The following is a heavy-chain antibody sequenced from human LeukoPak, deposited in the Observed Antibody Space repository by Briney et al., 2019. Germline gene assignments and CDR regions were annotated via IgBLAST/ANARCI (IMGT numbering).Heavy chain of an antibody. V-gene: IGHV3-21*01. J-gene: IGHJ4*02. CDR2: ITSSSSYI. Sequence: GGSLRLSCAASGLTFSTYSMTWVRQAPGKGLEWVSSITSSSSYIYYADSVKGRFTISRDNAKSSLYLQMNSLRAEDTALYYCARGLIPMVRGVIGYWGQGTLVTVSS. D-gene: IGHD3-10*01. CDR1: GLTFSTYS. CDR3: ARGLIPMVRGVIGY.